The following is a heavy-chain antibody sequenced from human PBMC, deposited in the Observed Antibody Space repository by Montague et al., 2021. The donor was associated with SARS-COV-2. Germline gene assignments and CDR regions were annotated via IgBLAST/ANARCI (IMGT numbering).Heavy chain of an antibody. D-gene: IGHD3-16*01. V-gene: IGHV3-74*01. J-gene: IGHJ4*02. Sequence: SLRLSCAASGFTFSSYAMSWVRQAPGKGLVWVSRINSDGSSTSYADSVKGRFTISRDNAKNTLYLQMNSLRAEDTAVYYCVFLGGHFDYWGQGTLVTVSS. CDR1: GFTFSSYA. CDR2: INSDGSST. CDR3: VFLGGHFDY.